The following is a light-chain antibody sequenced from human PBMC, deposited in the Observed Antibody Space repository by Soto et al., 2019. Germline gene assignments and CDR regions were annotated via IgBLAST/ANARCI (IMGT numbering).Light chain of an antibody. CDR3: QQYNNWPPGT. Sequence: EIVLTQSPGTLSLSPGERATLSCRASQSVTSNYLAWYQHKPGQAPRLLIYDASSRATGIPDRFSGSGSATDFTLTISSLQSEDFAVYYCQQYNNWPPGTFGQGTKVDIK. J-gene: IGKJ1*01. V-gene: IGKV3-20*01. CDR2: DAS. CDR1: QSVTSNY.